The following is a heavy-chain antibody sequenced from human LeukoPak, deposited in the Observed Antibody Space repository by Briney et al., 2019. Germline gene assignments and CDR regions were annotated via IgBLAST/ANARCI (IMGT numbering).Heavy chain of an antibody. J-gene: IGHJ4*02. CDR2: IYYSGST. Sequence: KPSETLSLTYTVPGGSISSSSYYWGWIRQPPGKGLEWIGTIYYSGSTYYNPSLRSRVTISVDTSKNQFSLNLSSVTAADTAVYYCARLGSSHPNYYFDYWGQGTLVTVSS. CDR1: GGSISSSSYY. CDR3: ARLGSSHPNYYFDY. D-gene: IGHD1-1*01. V-gene: IGHV4-39*01.